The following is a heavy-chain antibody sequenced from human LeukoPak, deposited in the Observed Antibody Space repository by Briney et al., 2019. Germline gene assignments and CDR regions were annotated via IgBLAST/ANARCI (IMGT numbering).Heavy chain of an antibody. V-gene: IGHV1-69*05. Sequence: SVKVSCKASGGTFSSYAISWVRQAPGQGGEWMGSFIPIFRPAIFAQTFQGRLTLPTDQSTRPPYMELSSLRSEDTAVYYCARERLERRPYYFDYWGQGTLVTVSS. CDR1: GGTFSSYA. J-gene: IGHJ4*02. CDR3: ARERLERRPYYFDY. CDR2: FIPIFRPA. D-gene: IGHD1-1*01.